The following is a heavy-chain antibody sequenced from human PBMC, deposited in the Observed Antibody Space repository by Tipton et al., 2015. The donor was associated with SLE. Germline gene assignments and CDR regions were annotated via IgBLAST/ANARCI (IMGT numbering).Heavy chain of an antibody. CDR3: ARGPDYSNYYFYRMDV. CDR2: IYHSGTT. CDR1: GGSINSYNW. D-gene: IGHD4-11*01. V-gene: IGHV4-4*02. Sequence: SLRLSCAVSGGSINSYNWWTWVRQPPGKGLEWIGEIYHSGTTNYNPSLKSRITISLDKSNNHFSLRLSSLTAADTAVYYCARGPDYSNYYFYRMDVWVQGTTVTVSS. J-gene: IGHJ6*02.